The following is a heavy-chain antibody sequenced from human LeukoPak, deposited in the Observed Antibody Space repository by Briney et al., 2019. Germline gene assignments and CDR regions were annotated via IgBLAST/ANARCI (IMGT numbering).Heavy chain of an antibody. J-gene: IGHJ2*01. Sequence: SETLSLTCTVSGGSISSSSYYWGWIRQPPGKGLEWIGSIYYSGSTYYNPSLKSRVTISVDTSKNQFSLKLSSVTAADTAVYYCAIRGYSYKPSYWYFDLWGRGTLVTVSS. D-gene: IGHD5-18*01. CDR3: AIRGYSYKPSYWYFDL. CDR2: IYYSGST. V-gene: IGHV4-39*01. CDR1: GGSISSSSYY.